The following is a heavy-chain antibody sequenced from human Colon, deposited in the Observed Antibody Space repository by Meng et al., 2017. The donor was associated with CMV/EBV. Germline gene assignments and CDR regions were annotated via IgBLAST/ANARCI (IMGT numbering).Heavy chain of an antibody. D-gene: IGHD2-8*01. V-gene: IGHV3-21*01. Sequence: GESLKISCTASGFTFASFNMNWVRQAPGKGLEWVSFISSGSRDIYYAASVKGRFTISRDNAENSVSLQMSSLRIEDTAIYYCVRDNGQQPDSWGQGTLVTVSS. CDR2: ISSGSRDI. CDR3: VRDNGQQPDS. J-gene: IGHJ4*02. CDR1: GFTFASFN.